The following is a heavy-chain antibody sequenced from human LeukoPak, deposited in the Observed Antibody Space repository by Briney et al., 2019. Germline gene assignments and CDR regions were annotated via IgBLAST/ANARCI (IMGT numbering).Heavy chain of an antibody. Sequence: SETLSLTCTVSGGSISTYYWSWIRQPPGKGLEWIGYIYYSGTTNYNPSLKNRVTISVDTSKNQFSLKLSSVTAADTAVYYCARVETSYYYMDVWGKGTTGTVSS. CDR1: GGSISTYY. CDR3: ARVETSYYYMDV. V-gene: IGHV4-59*01. J-gene: IGHJ6*03. CDR2: IYYSGTT.